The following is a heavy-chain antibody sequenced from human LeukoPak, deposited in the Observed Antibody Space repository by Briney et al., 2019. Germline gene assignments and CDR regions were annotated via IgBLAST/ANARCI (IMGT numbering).Heavy chain of an antibody. Sequence: GGSLRLSCAASGFTFNHAWMSWVRQAPGKGLEWVSVIYSGGSTYYADSVKGRFTISRDNSKNTLYLQMNSLRAEDTAVYYCARDSVSDSYGMDVWGQGTTVTVSS. V-gene: IGHV3-66*02. CDR2: IYSGGST. D-gene: IGHD1-26*01. J-gene: IGHJ6*02. CDR3: ARDSVSDSYGMDV. CDR1: GFTFNHAW.